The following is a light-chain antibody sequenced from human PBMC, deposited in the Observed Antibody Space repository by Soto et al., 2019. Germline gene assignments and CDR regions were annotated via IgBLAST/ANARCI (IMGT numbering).Light chain of an antibody. CDR2: DVS. CDR1: SNDVGGYNY. J-gene: IGLJ2*01. V-gene: IGLV2-11*01. CDR3: CSYAGSYTLV. Sequence: QSALTQPRSVSGSPGQSVTISSTGTSNDVGGYNYVSWYQEHPGKAPKLMIYDVSKRPSGVPDRFSGSKSGNTASLTISGLQAEDEADYYCCSYAGSYTLVFGGGTPLTVL.